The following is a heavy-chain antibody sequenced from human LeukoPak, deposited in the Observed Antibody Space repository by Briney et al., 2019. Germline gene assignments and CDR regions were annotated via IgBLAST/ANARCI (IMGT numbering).Heavy chain of an antibody. CDR2: INPSGGST. V-gene: IGHV1-46*01. D-gene: IGHD3-3*01. Sequence: AASVKVSCKTSGYTFTSYYIYWVRQAPGQGLEWMGIINPSGGSTSYAQKFQGRVTMARDTSTSTVYMELSSLRSEDTAVYYCARVGDRFLEWLPQGGWFDPWGQGTLVTVSS. J-gene: IGHJ5*02. CDR3: ARVGDRFLEWLPQGGWFDP. CDR1: GYTFTSYY.